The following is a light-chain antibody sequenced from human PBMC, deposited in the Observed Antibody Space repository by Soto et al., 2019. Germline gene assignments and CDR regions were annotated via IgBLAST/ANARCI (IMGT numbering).Light chain of an antibody. CDR3: QSYDSSLSGVV. Sequence: HSVLTQPPSASGTPGQRVTISCAGGSSSIGAGYDVHWYQQVPGTAPKLLIYGNFNRPSGVPDRFSGSKSGTSASLAITGLQAGDEADYYCQSYDSSLSGVVFGGGTKLTVL. V-gene: IGLV1-40*01. CDR1: SSSIGAGYD. J-gene: IGLJ2*01. CDR2: GNF.